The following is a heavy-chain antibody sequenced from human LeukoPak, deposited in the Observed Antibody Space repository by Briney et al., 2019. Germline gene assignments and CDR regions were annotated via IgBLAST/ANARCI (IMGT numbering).Heavy chain of an antibody. J-gene: IGHJ4*02. V-gene: IGHV3-49*04. CDR3: MAAAGIIDY. CDR1: GFTFGDYA. D-gene: IGHD6-13*01. CDR2: IRSKAYGGTT. Sequence: PGGSLRLSCTASGFTFGDYAMSWVRQAPGKGLEWVGFIRSKAYGGTTEYAASVKGRLTISRDDSKSIAYLQMNSLKTEDTAVYYCMAAAGIIDYWGQGTLVTVSS.